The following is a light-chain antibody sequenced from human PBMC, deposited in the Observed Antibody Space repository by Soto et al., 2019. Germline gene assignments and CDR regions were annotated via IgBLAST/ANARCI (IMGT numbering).Light chain of an antibody. CDR2: EVS. V-gene: IGLV2-14*01. CDR1: NSDVGGYNY. CDR3: SSYTTSTTWV. J-gene: IGLJ3*02. Sequence: QSALTQPASVSGSPGQSIAISCTGTNSDVGGYNYVSWYQHHPGKAPKLMIYEVSNRPSGVSNRFSGSKSGNTDSLTISGLQAEDEADYYCSSYTTSTTWVFGGGTKLTVL.